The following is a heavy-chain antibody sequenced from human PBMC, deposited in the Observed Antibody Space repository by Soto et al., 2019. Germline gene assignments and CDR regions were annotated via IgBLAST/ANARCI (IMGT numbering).Heavy chain of an antibody. CDR3: ARDISEGDSSGWT. J-gene: IGHJ5*02. CDR2: IIPILGIA. CDR1: GVNFSSYT. V-gene: IGHV1-69*04. D-gene: IGHD6-19*01. Sequence: KVSCKASGVNFSSYTISWVRQAHGQGLEWMGRIIPILGIANYAQKFQGRVTITADKSTSTAYMELSSLRSEDTAVYSCARDISEGDSSGWTWGQGTLVNVSS.